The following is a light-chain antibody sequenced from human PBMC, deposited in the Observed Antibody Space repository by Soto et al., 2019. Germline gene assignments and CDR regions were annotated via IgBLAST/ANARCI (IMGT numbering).Light chain of an antibody. CDR1: GSDVGGYNS. V-gene: IGLV2-14*03. Sequence: QSALTQPASVSGSPGQSITVSCTGTGSDVGGYNSVSWYQQHPGKPPKLIIYEVSNRPSGVSDRFSGSKSGNTASLTISGLQAEDEADYYCGSWDSSLSAYVFGTGTKVTVL. J-gene: IGLJ1*01. CDR2: EVS. CDR3: GSWDSSLSAYV.